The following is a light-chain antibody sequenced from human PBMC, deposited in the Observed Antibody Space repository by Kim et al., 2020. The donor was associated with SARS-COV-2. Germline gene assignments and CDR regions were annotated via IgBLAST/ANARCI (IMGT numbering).Light chain of an antibody. CDR2: DAS. CDR1: LTVGSK. CDR3: QHRLRWPVT. J-gene: IGKJ2*01. V-gene: IGKV3-11*01. Sequence: LSPGERATPSCRASLTVGSKLNRYQQKPGQSPRRVIYDASNRATGIPPRFSGSGSGTDFTLTISSLEPEDYAVYYCQHRLRWPVTFGQGTKLEI.